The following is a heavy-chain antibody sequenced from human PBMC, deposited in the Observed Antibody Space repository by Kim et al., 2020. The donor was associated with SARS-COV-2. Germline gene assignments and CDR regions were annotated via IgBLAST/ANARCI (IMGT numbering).Heavy chain of an antibody. CDR2: ISSNGGST. Sequence: GGSLRLSCAASGFTFSSYAMHWVRQAPGKGLEYVSAISSNGGSTYYANSVKGRFTISRDNSKNTLYLQMGSLRAEDMAVYYCARESLSIDGYNSFDYWGQGTLVTVSS. V-gene: IGHV3-64*01. CDR3: ARESLSIDGYNSFDY. D-gene: IGHD5-12*01. CDR1: GFTFSSYA. J-gene: IGHJ4*02.